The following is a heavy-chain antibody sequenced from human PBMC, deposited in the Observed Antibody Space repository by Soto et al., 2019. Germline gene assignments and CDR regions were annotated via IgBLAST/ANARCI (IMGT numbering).Heavy chain of an antibody. CDR1: GDSISSNNYH. D-gene: IGHD3-10*01. CDR2: MYHSGNT. CDR3: ASHRGPTGPNY. J-gene: IGHJ4*02. V-gene: IGHV4-39*01. Sequence: QLQLQESGPGLVKPSETLSLTCTVSGDSISSNNYHWGWIRQPPGKGLEWIGSMYHSGNTYHNPSRKGRVTISVDTSKNHFSLNLRSVTAADTAVYYCASHRGPTGPNYWGQGTLVTVSS.